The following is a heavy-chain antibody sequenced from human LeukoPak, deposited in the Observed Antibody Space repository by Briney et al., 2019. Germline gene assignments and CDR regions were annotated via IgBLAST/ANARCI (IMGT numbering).Heavy chain of an antibody. Sequence: PSETLSLTCAVYGGSFSGYYWSWIRQPPGKGLEWIGEINHSGSTNYNPSLKSRVTISVDTSKYQFSLKLSSVTAADTAVYYCARGQGYYYDSSGYFSPFDYWGQGTLVTVSS. D-gene: IGHD3-22*01. V-gene: IGHV4-34*01. CDR1: GGSFSGYY. CDR2: INHSGST. CDR3: ARGQGYYYDSSGYFSPFDY. J-gene: IGHJ4*02.